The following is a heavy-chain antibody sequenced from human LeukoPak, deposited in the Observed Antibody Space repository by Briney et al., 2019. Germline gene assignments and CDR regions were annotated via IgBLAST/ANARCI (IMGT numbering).Heavy chain of an antibody. CDR3: ARVYGFEVSGYFDY. CDR2: IYSGGST. CDR1: GFTVSSNY. Sequence: GGSLRLSCAASGFTVSSNYMSWVRQAPGKGLEWVSVIYSGGSTYYADSVKGRFTISRENPKNTLYLQMNSRRAEDTPVYYCARVYGFEVSGYFDYWGQGTLDTVSS. V-gene: IGHV3-66*01. D-gene: IGHD3-10*01. J-gene: IGHJ4*02.